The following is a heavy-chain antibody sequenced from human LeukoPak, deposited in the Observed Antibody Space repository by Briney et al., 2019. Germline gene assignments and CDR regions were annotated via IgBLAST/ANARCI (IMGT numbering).Heavy chain of an antibody. J-gene: IGHJ4*02. CDR3: ARRATNSRITMVRGVIVAANNHHFDY. D-gene: IGHD3-10*01. V-gene: IGHV4-34*01. CDR1: GGSFSGYY. CDR2: INHSGST. Sequence: SETLSLTCVVYGGSFSGYYWSWIRQPPGKGLEWIGEINHSGSTNYNPSLKSRVTISVDTSKNQFSLKLSSVTAADTAVYYCARRATNSRITMVRGVIVAANNHHFDYWGQGTLVTVSS.